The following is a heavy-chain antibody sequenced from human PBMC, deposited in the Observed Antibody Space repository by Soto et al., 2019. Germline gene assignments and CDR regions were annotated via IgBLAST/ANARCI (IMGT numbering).Heavy chain of an antibody. D-gene: IGHD1-26*01. CDR3: ARVSGSYYYGMDV. J-gene: IGHJ6*02. CDR1: GGSISSSNW. CDR2: IYHSGST. V-gene: IGHV4-4*02. Sequence: QVQLQESGPGLVKPSGTLSLTCAVSGGSISSSNWWSWVRQPPGKGLEWIGEIYHSGSTNYNPSLKSRVTISVDKSKNPLSLKLRSVTAADTAVYYCARVSGSYYYGMDVWGQGTTVTVSS.